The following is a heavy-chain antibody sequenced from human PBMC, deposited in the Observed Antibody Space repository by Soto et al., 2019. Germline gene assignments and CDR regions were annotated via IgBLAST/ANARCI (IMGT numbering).Heavy chain of an antibody. CDR2: ISLGGTTV. CDR3: ARGDYHDSSGPFSDAFDT. Sequence: GGSLRLSCAASGFTFRNYNMNWVRQAPGKGLEWVAHISLGGTTVDYADSVKGRFTISRDDADNSKNSLFLQMNSLRADDTAVYYCARGDYHDSSGPFSDAFDTWGQGTMVTVSS. J-gene: IGHJ3*02. CDR1: GFTFRNYN. D-gene: IGHD3-22*01. V-gene: IGHV3-48*01.